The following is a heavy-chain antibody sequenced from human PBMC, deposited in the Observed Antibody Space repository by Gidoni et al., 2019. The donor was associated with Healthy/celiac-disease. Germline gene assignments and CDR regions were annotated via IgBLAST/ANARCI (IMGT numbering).Heavy chain of an antibody. CDR2: INHSGST. J-gene: IGHJ4*02. D-gene: IGHD6-19*01. V-gene: IGHV4-34*01. Sequence: QVQLQQWDAGLLKPSETLSLTCAVYGGSFSGYYWSWIRQPPGKGLEWIGEINHSGSTNYNPSLKSRVTISVDTSKNQFSLKLSSVTAADTAVYYCARGSLNIAVAATPANEFDYWGQGTLVTVSS. CDR1: GGSFSGYY. CDR3: ARGSLNIAVAATPANEFDY.